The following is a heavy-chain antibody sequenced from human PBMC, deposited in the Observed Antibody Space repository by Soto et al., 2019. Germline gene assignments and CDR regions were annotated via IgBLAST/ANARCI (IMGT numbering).Heavy chain of an antibody. Sequence: GGSLRLSCAASGFTFSGNTMYWFRQAPGKGLEWGALIAPDASQIYYADSVKGRFTISRDNSKNTLYLQMNSLRAEDTSLYLCATDIHATWLLNSWGQGTLVTVSS. CDR2: IAPDASQI. J-gene: IGHJ4*02. V-gene: IGHV3-30-3*01. D-gene: IGHD2-2*02. CDR1: GFTFSGNT. CDR3: ATDIHATWLLNS.